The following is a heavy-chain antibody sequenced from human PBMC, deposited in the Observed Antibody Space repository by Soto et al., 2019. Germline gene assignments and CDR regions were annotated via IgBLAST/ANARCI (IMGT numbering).Heavy chain of an antibody. Sequence: GGSLRLRYTASGFTFSSYWMHWVRQAPGKGLVWVSRINSDGSSTSYADSVKGRFTISRDNAKNTLYLQMNSLRAEDTAVYYCARGEVVATSWDYYYYMDVWGKGTTVTVSS. D-gene: IGHD5-12*01. V-gene: IGHV3-74*01. J-gene: IGHJ6*03. CDR1: GFTFSSYW. CDR2: INSDGSST. CDR3: ARGEVVATSWDYYYYMDV.